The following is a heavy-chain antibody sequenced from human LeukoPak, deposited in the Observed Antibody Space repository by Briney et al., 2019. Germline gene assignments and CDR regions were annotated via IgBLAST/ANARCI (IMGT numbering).Heavy chain of an antibody. Sequence: SETLSLTCTVSGDSVSSYYWSWIRQPPGKGLEWIGYINYSGSTNYNPSLKSRVTISGDTSKNQFSLKLSSVTAADTAVYYCARAFRYSGYVWFDYWGQGTLVTVSS. CDR2: INYSGST. V-gene: IGHV4-59*08. CDR1: GDSVSSYY. CDR3: ARAFRYSGYVWFDY. J-gene: IGHJ4*02. D-gene: IGHD5-12*01.